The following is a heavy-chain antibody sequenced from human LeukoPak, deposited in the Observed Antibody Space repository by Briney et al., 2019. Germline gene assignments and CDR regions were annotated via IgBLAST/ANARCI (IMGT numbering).Heavy chain of an antibody. Sequence: GGSLRLSCAASGFTFSSYGMSWVRQALGKGLEWVSAISGSGGSTYYADSVKGRFTISRDNSKNTLYLQMNSLRAEDTAVYYCAKDRETPLLWFGELLSFDYWGQGTLVTVSS. CDR2: ISGSGGST. CDR3: AKDRETPLLWFGELLSFDY. V-gene: IGHV3-23*01. D-gene: IGHD3-10*01. CDR1: GFTFSSYG. J-gene: IGHJ4*02.